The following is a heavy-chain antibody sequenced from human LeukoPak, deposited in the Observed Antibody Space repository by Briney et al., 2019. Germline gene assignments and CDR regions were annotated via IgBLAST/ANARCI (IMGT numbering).Heavy chain of an antibody. J-gene: IGHJ4*02. V-gene: IGHV1-18*01. CDR1: GFIFTKYG. CDR2: ISGYNGDT. D-gene: IGHD1-26*01. CDR3: ARERLLGAPYY. Sequence: ASVKVSCKASGFIFTKYGISWVRQAPGQGLEWVGWISGYNGDTNYAQKLQGRVTMTTDTSTSTAYMELRSLRSDDTAVYYCARERLLGAPYYWGQGTLVTVSS.